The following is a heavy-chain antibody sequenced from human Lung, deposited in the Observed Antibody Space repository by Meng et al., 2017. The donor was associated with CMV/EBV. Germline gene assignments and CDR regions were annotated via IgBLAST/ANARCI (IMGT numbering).Heavy chain of an antibody. CDR3: ASDSSGFYNDVLDV. J-gene: IGHJ3*01. V-gene: IGHV3-66*02. CDR2: FYRGGST. CDR1: GFTVSSQY. D-gene: IGHD3-22*01. Sequence: GESXKIPCTGPGFTVSSQYMNWVRQAPGKGLEWVSVFYRGGSTYYADSVKGRFTIARDNSKNTLYLQMKSLRVEDTAVYYCASDSSGFYNDVLDVWGQGTXVTVSS.